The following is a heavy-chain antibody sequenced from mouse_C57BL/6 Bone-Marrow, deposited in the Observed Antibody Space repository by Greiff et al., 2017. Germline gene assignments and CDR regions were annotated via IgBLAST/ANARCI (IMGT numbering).Heavy chain of an antibody. CDR3: AKDWGRSYCYGYYYAMDY. J-gene: IGHJ4*01. V-gene: IGHV1-50*01. D-gene: IGHD1-1*01. CDR2: IDPSDSYT. Sequence: QVQLKQPGAELVKPGASVKLSCKASGYTFTSYWMQWVKQRPGQGLEWIGEIDPSDSYTNYNQKFKGKVTLTVDTSSGTAYMQLSSLTADASAVYYVAKDWGRSYCYGYYYAMDYWGQGTSVTGSA. CDR1: GYTFTSYW.